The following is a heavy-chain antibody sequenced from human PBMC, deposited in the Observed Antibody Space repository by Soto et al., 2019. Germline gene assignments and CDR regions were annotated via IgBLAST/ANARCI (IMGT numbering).Heavy chain of an antibody. J-gene: IGHJ4*01. Sequence: PSETLSLTCTVSGGSISSGDYYWSWIRQPPGKGLEWIGYIYYSGSTYYNPSLKSRVTISVDTSKNQFSLKLSSVTAADTAVYYCARVNRANYYFDYWGHGTLVTVSS. CDR1: GGSISSGDYY. D-gene: IGHD1-1*01. V-gene: IGHV4-30-4*01. CDR3: ARVNRANYYFDY. CDR2: IYYSGST.